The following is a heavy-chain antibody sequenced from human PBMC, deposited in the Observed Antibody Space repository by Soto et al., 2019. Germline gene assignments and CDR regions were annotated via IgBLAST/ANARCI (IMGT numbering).Heavy chain of an antibody. J-gene: IGHJ6*02. CDR1: GFTFSSYG. D-gene: IGHD6-19*01. V-gene: IGHV3-30*18. Sequence: QVQLVESGGGVVQPGRSLRLSCEASGFTFSSYGMHWVRQAPGKGLEWVAVISYDGSNKYYADSVKGRFTIARDNSKKTLYLQMSSLRAEDTAVYYCVKDGSSGWPYYYGLDVWGQGTSVTVSS. CDR2: ISYDGSNK. CDR3: VKDGSSGWPYYYGLDV.